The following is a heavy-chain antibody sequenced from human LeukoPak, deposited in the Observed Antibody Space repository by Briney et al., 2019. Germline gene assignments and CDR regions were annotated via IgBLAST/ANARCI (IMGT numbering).Heavy chain of an antibody. CDR2: IYYSGST. V-gene: IGHV4-59*01. CDR1: GGSISSYY. D-gene: IGHD6-13*01. Sequence: SETLSLTCTVSGGSISSYYWSWIRQPPGKGLEWIGYIYYSGSTNYHPSLKSRVTISVDTSKNQFSLKLSSVTAADTAVYYCARGVYSSSWPFDYWGQGTLVTVSS. J-gene: IGHJ4*02. CDR3: ARGVYSSSWPFDY.